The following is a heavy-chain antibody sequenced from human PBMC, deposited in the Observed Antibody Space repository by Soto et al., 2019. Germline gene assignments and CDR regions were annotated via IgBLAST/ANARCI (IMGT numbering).Heavy chain of an antibody. CDR2: FDPEDGET. CDR3: ATDFRGITIFGVVP. D-gene: IGHD3-3*01. CDR1: GYTLTELS. V-gene: IGHV1-24*01. J-gene: IGHJ5*02. Sequence: GASVKVSCKVSGYTLTELSMHWVRQAPGKGLEWMGGFDPEDGETIYAQKFQGRVTMTEDTSTDTAYMELSSLRSEDTAVYYCATDFRGITIFGVVPWGQGTLVTVSS.